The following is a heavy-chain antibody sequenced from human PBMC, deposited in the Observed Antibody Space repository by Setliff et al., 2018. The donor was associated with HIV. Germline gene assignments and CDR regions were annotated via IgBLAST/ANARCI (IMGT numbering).Heavy chain of an antibody. J-gene: IGHJ6*03. CDR3: VRGVQSPPHYSYYYMDV. V-gene: IGHV1-69*02. CDR1: RSTFNSHT. CDR2: IIPILGVA. Sequence: SVPVSYQASRSTFNSHTINWVRQAPGQGRDWMGRIIPILGVANYAQRFQGKVTITADNTTSTAYMELTSLRFDDTAMYYCVRGVQSPPHYSYYYMDVWGEGTMVTVSS. D-gene: IGHD3-3*01.